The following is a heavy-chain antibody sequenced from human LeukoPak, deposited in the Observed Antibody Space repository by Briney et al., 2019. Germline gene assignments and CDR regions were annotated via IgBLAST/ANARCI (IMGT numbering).Heavy chain of an antibody. CDR1: GFTFSSYA. D-gene: IGHD3-22*01. CDR3: AKVPIQGYYYDSSGYNNWFDP. V-gene: IGHV3-23*01. J-gene: IGHJ5*02. Sequence: GGSLRLSCAASGFTFSSYAMSWVRQAPGKGLEWVSAISGSGGSTYYADSVKGRFTISGDNSKNTLYLQMNSLRAEDTAVYYCAKVPIQGYYYDSSGYNNWFDPWGQGTLVTVSS. CDR2: ISGSGGST.